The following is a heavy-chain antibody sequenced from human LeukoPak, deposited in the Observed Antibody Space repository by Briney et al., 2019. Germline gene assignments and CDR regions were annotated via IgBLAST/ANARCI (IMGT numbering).Heavy chain of an antibody. CDR1: GFTFSSYG. CDR3: AREDSSGWPYFDY. V-gene: IGHV3-30*03. J-gene: IGHJ4*02. D-gene: IGHD6-19*01. CDR2: ISYDGSNK. Sequence: GRSLRLSCAASGFTFSSYGMHWVRQAPGKGLEWVAVISYDGSNKYYADSVKGRFTISRDYSKNTLYLQMNSLRAEDTAVYYCAREDSSGWPYFDYWGQGTLVTVSS.